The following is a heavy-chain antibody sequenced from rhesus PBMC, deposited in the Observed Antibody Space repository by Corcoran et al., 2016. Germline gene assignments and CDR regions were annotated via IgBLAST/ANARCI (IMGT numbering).Heavy chain of an antibody. CDR1: GASITSYW. D-gene: IGHD5-24*01. J-gene: IGHJ4*01. Sequence: QVQLQESGPGLVKPSETLSLTCDVSGASITSYWWTWIRQSPGKGLEWIGEIADNRDFTSYNPSLKSRVTISKDASKKQFFLKLTSVTVADTAVYYCARELAGGRSDSWGQGLLVTVSS. V-gene: IGHV4-80*01. CDR3: ARELAGGRSDS. CDR2: IADNRDFT.